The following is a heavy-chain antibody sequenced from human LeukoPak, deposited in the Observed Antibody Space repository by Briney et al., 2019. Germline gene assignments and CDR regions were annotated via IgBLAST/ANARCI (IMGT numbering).Heavy chain of an antibody. J-gene: IGHJ4*02. CDR3: AREEQGILTGYYGFDY. V-gene: IGHV1-3*01. CDR2: INAGNGNT. CDR1: GYTFTSYA. D-gene: IGHD3-9*01. Sequence: GASVNVSCKASGYTFTSYAMHWVRQAPGQRLEWMGWINAGNGNTKYSQKFQGRVTITRDTSASTAYMELSSLRSEDTAVYYCAREEQGILTGYYGFDYWGQGTLVTVSS.